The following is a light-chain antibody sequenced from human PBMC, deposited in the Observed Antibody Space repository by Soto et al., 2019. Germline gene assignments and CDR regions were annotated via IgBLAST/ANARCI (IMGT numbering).Light chain of an antibody. CDR2: GNS. J-gene: IGLJ1*01. CDR3: PSYDSSLSGYV. V-gene: IGLV1-40*01. Sequence: QSVLTQPPSVSGAPGQRVTISCTGSSSNIGAGYDVHWYHQLPGTAPKLLIYGNSNRPSGVPDRFSGSKSGTSASLAITGLQAEDEADDYCPSYDSSLSGYVFGTGTQLTVL. CDR1: SSNIGAGYD.